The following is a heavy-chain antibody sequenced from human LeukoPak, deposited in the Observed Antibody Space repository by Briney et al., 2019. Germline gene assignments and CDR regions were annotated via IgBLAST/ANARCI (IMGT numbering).Heavy chain of an antibody. J-gene: IGHJ6*02. V-gene: IGHV1-2*02. D-gene: IGHD3-10*01. CDR3: GRVDSMVRDYGMDV. Sequence: ASVKVSCKASGYTFTGYYMHWVRQAPGQGLEWMGWINPNSGGTNYAQKFQGRVTMTRDTSISTAYMELSRLRSDDTAVYYRGRVDSMVRDYGMDVWGQGTTVTVSS. CDR1: GYTFTGYY. CDR2: INPNSGGT.